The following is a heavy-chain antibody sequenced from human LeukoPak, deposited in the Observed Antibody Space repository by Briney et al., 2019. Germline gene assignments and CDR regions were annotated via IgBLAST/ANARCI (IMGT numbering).Heavy chain of an antibody. CDR3: ARDTKRSRARWENLGIDP. Sequence: GASVKVSCRASGYTFTSYGITWVRQAPGQGLEWMGWISGYNGKTNYGQKLQGRVTMTTDTSTNTAYMELTSLRSDDSAVYYCARDTKRSRARWENLGIDPWGQGTLVTVSS. D-gene: IGHD3-16*01. CDR1: GYTFTSYG. V-gene: IGHV1-18*01. CDR2: ISGYNGKT. J-gene: IGHJ5*02.